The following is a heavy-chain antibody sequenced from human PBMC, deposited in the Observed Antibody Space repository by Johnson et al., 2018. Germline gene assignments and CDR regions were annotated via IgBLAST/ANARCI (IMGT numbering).Heavy chain of an antibody. V-gene: IGHV3-23*04. CDR1: GFTVSSNY. J-gene: IGHJ6*02. Sequence: VQLVESGGGLVQPGGSLRLSCAASGFTVSSNYMSWVRQAPGKGLEWVSTISGSGTATYYADSVKGRFTISRDNSRNRLYLQMNSLRGEDTAVDYCAGDQDCRRTSCLGMDVWGQGTKVTVSS. CDR2: ISGSGTAT. CDR3: AGDQDCRRTSCLGMDV. D-gene: IGHD2-2*01.